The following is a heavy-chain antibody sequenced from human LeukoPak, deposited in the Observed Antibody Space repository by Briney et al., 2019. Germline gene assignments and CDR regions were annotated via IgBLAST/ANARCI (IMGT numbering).Heavy chain of an antibody. V-gene: IGHV3-73*01. CDR2: IRSKANSYAT. CDR1: GFTFSDST. CDR3: TRQAHD. J-gene: IGHJ4*02. Sequence: QSGGSLRLSCAASGFTFSDSTMHWVRQASGKGLEWVGRIRSKANSYATTHAASVKGRFTISRDDSKNTAFLQMNSLKTEDTAVYYCTRQAHDSGQGTLVTVSS.